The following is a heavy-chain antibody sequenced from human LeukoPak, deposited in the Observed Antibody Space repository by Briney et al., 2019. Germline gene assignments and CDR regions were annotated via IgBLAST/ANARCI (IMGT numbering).Heavy chain of an antibody. J-gene: IGHJ6*02. CDR1: GFTFSSYD. Sequence: GGSLRLSCAASGFTFSSYDMHWARQATGKGLEWVSAIGTAGDTYYPGSVKGRFTISRENAKNSLYLQMNSLRAGDTAVYYCARSSSNDYGDYSDYYYYGMDVWGQGTTVTVSS. CDR3: ARSSSNDYGDYSDYYYYGMDV. CDR2: IGTAGDT. D-gene: IGHD4-17*01. V-gene: IGHV3-13*01.